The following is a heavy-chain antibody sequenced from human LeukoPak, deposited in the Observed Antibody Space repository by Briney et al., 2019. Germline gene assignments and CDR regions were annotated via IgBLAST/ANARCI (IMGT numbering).Heavy chain of an antibody. Sequence: GGSLRLSCAASGFTFSSYAMSWVRQAPGKGLEWVAVISYDGNNKYHADSVKGRLTISRDNSKNTLYLQMNSLRGDDTAMYYCARDLETLAARNELIWSNWIDPWGQGTLVTVSS. CDR3: ARDLETLAARNELIWSNWIDP. J-gene: IGHJ5*02. V-gene: IGHV3-30-3*01. D-gene: IGHD6-6*01. CDR1: GFTFSSYA. CDR2: ISYDGNNK.